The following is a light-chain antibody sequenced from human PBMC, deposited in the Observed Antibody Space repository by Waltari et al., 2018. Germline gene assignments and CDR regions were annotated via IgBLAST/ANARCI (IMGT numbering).Light chain of an antibody. Sequence: VYTSNDQTYLVFYHQNTGQPPELHIFWGSIRKSGVPHRFRGSGSETDFTHHIRSLQGSDVAVYYCKQFYRRRNFGQGTRVEIK. V-gene: IGKV4-1*01. J-gene: IGKJ1*01. CDR2: WGS. CDR3: KQFYRRRN. CDR1: VYTSNDQTY.